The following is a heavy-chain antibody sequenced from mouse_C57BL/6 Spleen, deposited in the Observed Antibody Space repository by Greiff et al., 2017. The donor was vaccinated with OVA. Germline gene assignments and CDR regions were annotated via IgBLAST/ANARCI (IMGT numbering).Heavy chain of an antibody. Sequence: DVKLVESGGGLVKPGGSLKLSCAASGFTFSDYGMHWVRQAPEKGLEWVAYISSGSSTIYYADTVKGRFTISRDNAKNTLFLQMTSLRSEDTAMYYCAREVYDYYAMDYWGQGTSVTVSS. CDR2: ISSGSSTI. V-gene: IGHV5-17*01. J-gene: IGHJ4*01. CDR1: GFTFSDYG. CDR3: AREVYDYYAMDY. D-gene: IGHD2-3*01.